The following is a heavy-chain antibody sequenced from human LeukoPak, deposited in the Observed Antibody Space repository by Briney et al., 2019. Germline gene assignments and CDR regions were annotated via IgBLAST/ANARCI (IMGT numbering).Heavy chain of an antibody. CDR2: FDPEDGET. V-gene: IGHV1-24*01. Sequence: ASVEVSCKVSGYTLTELSMHWVRQAPGKGLEWMGGFDPEDGETIYAQKFQGRVTMTEDTSTDTAYMELSSLRSEDTAVYYCATGSPRGGGATDYYYYYGMDVWGQGTTVTVSS. J-gene: IGHJ6*02. D-gene: IGHD1-26*01. CDR3: ATGSPRGGGATDYYYYYGMDV. CDR1: GYTLTELS.